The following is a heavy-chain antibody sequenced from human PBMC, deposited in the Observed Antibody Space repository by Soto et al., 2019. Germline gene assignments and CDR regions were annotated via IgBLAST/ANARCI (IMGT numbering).Heavy chain of an antibody. V-gene: IGHV3-21*01. D-gene: IGHD3-10*01. CDR2: VSSRGSYK. J-gene: IGHJ3*01. CDR3: ASPRGLDDAFDF. Sequence: EVQLVESGGGLVKPGGSMRLSCAVSGFTFSSQTMNWVRQAPGKGLEWLSSVSSRGSYKYYADSVKGRFTIARDNAKNSLCLQMNSLRAEDTAVYFCASPRGLDDAFDFWGQGTMVTVSS. CDR1: GFTFSSQT.